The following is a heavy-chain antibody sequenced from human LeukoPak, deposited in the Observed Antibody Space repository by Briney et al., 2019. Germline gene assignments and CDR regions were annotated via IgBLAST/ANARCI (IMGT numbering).Heavy chain of an antibody. CDR2: INSDGSRT. CDR1: GFTFSSNW. Sequence: GGSLRLSCAASGFTFSSNWMHRVRQAPGKGLVWVSRINSDGSRTSYADSMKGRFTISRDNAKNTLYLQMNSLRAEDTAVYYCGRGFSGGLDYWGQGNLVTVSS. CDR3: GRGFSGGLDY. V-gene: IGHV3-74*01. J-gene: IGHJ4*02. D-gene: IGHD2-15*01.